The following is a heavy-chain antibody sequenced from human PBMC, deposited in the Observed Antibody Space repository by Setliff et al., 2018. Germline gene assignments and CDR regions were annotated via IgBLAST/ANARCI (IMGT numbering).Heavy chain of an antibody. Sequence: ASVKVSCKTSGFSFTSFGFSWVRQAPGQGLEWMGSISGYTGNPRYAQGFTGRFVFSLDTSVSTAYLQISSLKAEDTAVYYCARGSRFGTIVYKGDYYMDVWGKGTTVTVSS. D-gene: IGHD3-10*01. CDR2: ISGYTGNP. J-gene: IGHJ6*03. V-gene: IGHV7-4-1*02. CDR3: ARGSRFGTIVYKGDYYMDV. CDR1: GFSFTSFG.